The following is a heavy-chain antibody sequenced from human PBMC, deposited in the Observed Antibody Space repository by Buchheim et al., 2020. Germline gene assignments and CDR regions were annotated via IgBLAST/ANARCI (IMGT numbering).Heavy chain of an antibody. Sequence: QVQLVQSGAEVKKPGASVKVSCKASGYTFTGYYMHWVRQAPGQGLEWMGWINPNSGGTNYAQKFLVRVTMTRDTSISAAYMELSRLRSDDTAVYYCASVSGYYDFWSGNNDMDYWGQGTL. CDR2: INPNSGGT. CDR1: GYTFTGYY. J-gene: IGHJ4*02. V-gene: IGHV1-2*02. D-gene: IGHD3-3*01. CDR3: ASVSGYYDFWSGNNDMDY.